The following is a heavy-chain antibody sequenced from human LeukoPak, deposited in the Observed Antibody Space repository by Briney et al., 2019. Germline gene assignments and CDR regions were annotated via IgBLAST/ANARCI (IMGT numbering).Heavy chain of an antibody. J-gene: IGHJ4*02. V-gene: IGHV1-18*04. CDR1: GYTFTSYG. CDR3: ARANTAMYSSV. D-gene: IGHD5-18*01. CDR2: ISAYNGNT. Sequence: ASVKVACKASGYTFTSYGISWERQAPGQGLEWMGWISAYNGNTNYAQKLQGRVTMTTDTSTSTAYMELRSLRSDDTAVYYCARANTAMYSSVWGQGTLVTVSS.